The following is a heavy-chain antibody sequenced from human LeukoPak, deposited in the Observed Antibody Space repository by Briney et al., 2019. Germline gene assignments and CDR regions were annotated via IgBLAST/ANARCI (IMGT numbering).Heavy chain of an antibody. J-gene: IGHJ3*02. CDR1: GGSISRDHW. V-gene: IGHV4-4*02. CDR2: IFHIGVT. CDR3: ARGGRTAFDI. Sequence: PSGTLSLTCAVSGGSISRDHWWSWVRQPPGKSLEWIGEIFHIGVTNYKPSLKSRVSMSVDNSRHQFSLNLRSVTAADTAVYFCARGGRTAFDIWGPGTKVIVSS.